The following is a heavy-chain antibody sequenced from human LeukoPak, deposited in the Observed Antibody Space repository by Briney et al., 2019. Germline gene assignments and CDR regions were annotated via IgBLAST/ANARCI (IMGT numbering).Heavy chain of an antibody. CDR3: ARDVDVAAPLGY. D-gene: IGHD6-6*01. CDR2: ISGSGTST. J-gene: IGHJ4*02. Sequence: GGSLRLSCAASGFTFSSYAMSWVRQAPGKGLEWVSAISGSGTSTYYADSLKGRFTMSRDNPKNTLYLQMNSLRSDDTAVYYCARDVDVAAPLGYWGQGTLVTVSS. CDR1: GFTFSSYA. V-gene: IGHV3-23*01.